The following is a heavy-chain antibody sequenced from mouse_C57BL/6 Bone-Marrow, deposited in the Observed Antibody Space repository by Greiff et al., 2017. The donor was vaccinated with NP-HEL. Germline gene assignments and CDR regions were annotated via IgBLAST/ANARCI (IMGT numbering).Heavy chain of an antibody. CDR2: IWGDGST. V-gene: IGHV2-3*01. D-gene: IGHD1-1*01. Sequence: VQRVESGPGLVAPSQCLSISCTVSGFSFTSYGVSWVRQTPGKGLEWLGVIWGDGSTNYHSALISSLSISKDNSKNQVFLKLNSLQTDDTATYYCAKPRGSSYYAMDYWGQGTSVTVSS. CDR3: AKPRGSSYYAMDY. CDR1: GFSFTSYG. J-gene: IGHJ4*01.